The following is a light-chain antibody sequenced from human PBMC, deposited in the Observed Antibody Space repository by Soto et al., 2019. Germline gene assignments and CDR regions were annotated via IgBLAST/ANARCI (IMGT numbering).Light chain of an antibody. CDR1: QRFIRK. CDR3: QQHSNF. V-gene: IGKV3-11*01. J-gene: IGKJ3*01. Sequence: EIVMTQSPATLSVSPGERATLSCRACQRFIRKLAWYQPIPGQAPRLLIYDASNRATGIPARFSGSGSGTDFTLTISSLEPEDFAIYYCQQHSNFFGPGTKVDIK. CDR2: DAS.